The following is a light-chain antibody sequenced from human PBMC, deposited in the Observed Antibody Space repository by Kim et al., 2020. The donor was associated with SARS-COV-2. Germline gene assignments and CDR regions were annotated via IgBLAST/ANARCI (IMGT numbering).Light chain of an antibody. J-gene: IGKJ1*01. CDR2: KAS. CDR1: QSISSW. CDR3: QQYNSSPWT. V-gene: IGKV1-5*03. Sequence: DIQMTQSPSTLSASVGDRVTITCRASQSISSWLAWYQQKPGKVPKLLIYKASSLESGVTSRFSGSGSGTEFTLTISSLQPDDFATYYCQQYNSSPWTFGQGTEVDIK.